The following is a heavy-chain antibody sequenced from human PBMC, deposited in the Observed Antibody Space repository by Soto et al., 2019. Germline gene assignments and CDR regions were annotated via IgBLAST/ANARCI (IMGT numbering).Heavy chain of an antibody. J-gene: IGHJ4*02. CDR1: GFTFSNYA. V-gene: IGHV3-23*01. Sequence: EVQLLESGGGLVQPGGSLRLSCAASGFTFSNYAVTWVRQAPGKGLEWVSTISGSGGSTYYADSVTGRFTISRDNSKNTLYLQMNSLRAEDTAVYYCAKDQGSSWYEIDYWGQVTLVTVSS. CDR2: ISGSGGST. D-gene: IGHD6-13*01. CDR3: AKDQGSSWYEIDY.